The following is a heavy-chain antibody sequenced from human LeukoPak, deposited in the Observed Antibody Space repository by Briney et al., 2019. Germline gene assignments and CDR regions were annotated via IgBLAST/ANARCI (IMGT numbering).Heavy chain of an antibody. Sequence: GGSLRLSCTVSGVTFSDYWMSWVRQAPGKGLEWVANIKEDGGEMYYVDSVKGRFTISRDNAKNSLYLQMNSLRAEDTAVYYCAELGITMIGGVWGKGTTVTISS. CDR2: IKEDGGEM. CDR1: GVTFSDYW. J-gene: IGHJ6*04. V-gene: IGHV3-7*01. CDR3: AELGITMIGGV. D-gene: IGHD3-10*02.